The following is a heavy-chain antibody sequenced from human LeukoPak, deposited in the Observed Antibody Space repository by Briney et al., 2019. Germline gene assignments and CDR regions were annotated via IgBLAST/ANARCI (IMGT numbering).Heavy chain of an antibody. CDR2: ISSSSSYI. Sequence: GGSLRLSCAASGFTFSSYTMNWVRQAPGKGLEWVSSISSSSSYIYYADSVKGRFTISRDNAKNSLYLQMNSLGAEDTAAYYCARDRRTMTTCDYWGQGSLVTVSS. D-gene: IGHD4-17*01. CDR1: GFTFSSYT. V-gene: IGHV3-21*01. CDR3: ARDRRTMTTCDY. J-gene: IGHJ4*02.